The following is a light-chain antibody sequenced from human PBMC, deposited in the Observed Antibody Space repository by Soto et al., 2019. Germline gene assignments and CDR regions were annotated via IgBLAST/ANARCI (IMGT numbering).Light chain of an antibody. Sequence: QSVLTQPPSVSAAPGQKVTMSCSGSSSNIGKYYVSWHQQLPGTAPKLLIYENDKRPSGIPDRFSGSKSGTSATLGITGLQTGDEADYYCGTGDSSLTTFVFGTGTKVTVL. CDR1: SSNIGKYY. V-gene: IGLV1-51*02. J-gene: IGLJ1*01. CDR3: GTGDSSLTTFV. CDR2: END.